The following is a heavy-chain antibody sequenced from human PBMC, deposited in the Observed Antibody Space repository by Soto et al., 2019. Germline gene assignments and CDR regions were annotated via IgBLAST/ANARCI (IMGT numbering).Heavy chain of an antibody. V-gene: IGHV3-30*03. J-gene: IGHJ4*02. CDR1: GFSFNDYA. CDR2: ISSDGHHQ. D-gene: IGHD3-22*01. CDR3: SRGTYYPQSSGLHADY. Sequence: GGSLRLSCAPSGFSFNDYAMYWVRQAPGQGLEWVAIISSDGHHQFYLDNLRGRFTVSRDNSKNTLYLQMNSLRPEDTAVYYCSRGTYYPQSSGLHADYWGPGTVVTVSS.